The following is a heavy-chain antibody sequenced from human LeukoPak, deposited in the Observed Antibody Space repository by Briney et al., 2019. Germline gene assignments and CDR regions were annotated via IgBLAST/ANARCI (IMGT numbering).Heavy chain of an antibody. D-gene: IGHD3-22*01. J-gene: IGHJ4*02. CDR2: ISSSSSTI. CDR3: ARAGGFYDSSGYLDY. Sequence: GGSLRLSCAASGFTFSSYSMNWVRQAPGKGLEWVSYISSSSSTIYYADSVKGRFTISRDNAKNSLYLQMNSLRAEDTAVYYCARAGGFYDSSGYLDYWGQGTLVTVSS. V-gene: IGHV3-48*04. CDR1: GFTFSSYS.